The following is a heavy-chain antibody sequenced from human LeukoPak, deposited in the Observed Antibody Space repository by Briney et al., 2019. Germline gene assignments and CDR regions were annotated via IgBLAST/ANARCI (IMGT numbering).Heavy chain of an antibody. CDR3: ARDLGGYAVN. Sequence: SETLSLTCIVSGGSISSYYWSWIRQPPGKGLEWIGYIYYSGSTNYSPSLKSRVTISVDTSKNQFSLKLSSVTAADTAVYYCARDLGGYAVNWGQGTLVTVSS. V-gene: IGHV4-59*01. CDR2: IYYSGST. D-gene: IGHD5-12*01. CDR1: GGSISSYY. J-gene: IGHJ4*02.